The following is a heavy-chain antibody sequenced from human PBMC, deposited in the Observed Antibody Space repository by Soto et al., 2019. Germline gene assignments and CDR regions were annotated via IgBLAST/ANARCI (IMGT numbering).Heavy chain of an antibody. D-gene: IGHD3-16*01. CDR3: AGGLGGRMGG. CDR2: IIPILGET. V-gene: IGHV1-69*08. CDR1: GTIFSSYT. J-gene: IGHJ6*02. Sequence: QVQLVQSGAEVKKPGSSVRVSCKASGTIFSSYTISWVRQAPGQGLEWMGRIIPILGETNSAQKFQGRVTLTADKATNTAYMELNSLRLEDTALYYCAGGLGGRMGGWGQGTTVTVSS.